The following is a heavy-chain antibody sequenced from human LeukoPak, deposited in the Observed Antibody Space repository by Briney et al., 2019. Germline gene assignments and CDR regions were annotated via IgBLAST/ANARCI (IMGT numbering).Heavy chain of an antibody. J-gene: IGHJ5*02. V-gene: IGHV1-2*02. CDR2: IHPGSGDT. CDR3: ASYASGYIWMKA. Sequence: ASVKVSCKASGHTFTKYYMHWVRQAPGQGLEWMGWIHPGSGDTNYAQKFQGRVTVTRDTSITTAYMELTSLGSDDTAVYYCASYASGYIWMKAWGQGTLVTVSS. CDR1: GHTFTKYY. D-gene: IGHD3-10*01.